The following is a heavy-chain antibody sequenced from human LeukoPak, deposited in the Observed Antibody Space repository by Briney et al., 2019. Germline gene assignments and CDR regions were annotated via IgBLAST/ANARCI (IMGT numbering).Heavy chain of an antibody. Sequence: SETLSLTCTVSGGSISSSSYYWGWIRQPPGKGLEWIGSIYYSGSTYYNPSLKSRVTISVDTSKNQFSLKLSSVTAADTAVYYCARGGYCSSTSCYAGWGNWGQGTLVTVSS. J-gene: IGHJ4*02. CDR3: ARGGYCSSTSCYAGWGN. CDR2: IYYSGST. V-gene: IGHV4-39*07. CDR1: GGSISSSSYY. D-gene: IGHD2-2*01.